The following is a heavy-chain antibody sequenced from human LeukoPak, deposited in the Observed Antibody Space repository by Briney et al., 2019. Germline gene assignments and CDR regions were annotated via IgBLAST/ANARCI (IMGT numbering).Heavy chain of an antibody. J-gene: IGHJ5*02. V-gene: IGHV3-21*01. D-gene: IGHD2-2*01. CDR3: AREVVPAAIAGWFDP. Sequence: GGFLRLSCVASGFTFSSYSMNWVRQAPGKGLEWVSSISSSSSYIYYADSVKGRFTISRDNAKNSLYLQMNSLRAEDTAVYYCAREVVPAAIAGWFDPWGQGTLVTVSS. CDR1: GFTFSSYS. CDR2: ISSSSSYI.